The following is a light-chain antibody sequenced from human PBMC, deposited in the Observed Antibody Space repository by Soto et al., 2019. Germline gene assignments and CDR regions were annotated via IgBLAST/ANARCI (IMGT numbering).Light chain of an antibody. CDR2: DAS. J-gene: IGKJ4*01. CDR1: QSVNSY. V-gene: IGKV3-11*01. CDR3: QQRSNWPPA. Sequence: EIVLTQSPATLSLSPGERANLSCRASQSVNSYLAWYQQKPGQGPRLLIYDASNRATGIPARFSGSGSGTDFPLTISSLEPEDLAVYYCQQRSNWPPAFGGGTKVEIK.